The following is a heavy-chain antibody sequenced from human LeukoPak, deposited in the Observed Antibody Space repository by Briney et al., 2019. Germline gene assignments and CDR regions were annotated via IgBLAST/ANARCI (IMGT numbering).Heavy chain of an antibody. CDR3: AREGGVWFGDGNYFDY. D-gene: IGHD3-10*01. CDR1: GGSISSSSYY. V-gene: IGHV4-39*07. Sequence: SETLSLTCTVSGGSISSSSYYWGWIRQPPGKGLEWIGSIYYSGSTYSNPSLKSRVVISVDPSKKQFSLKVTSVTAADTAVYYCAREGGVWFGDGNYFDYWGQGTLVTVSS. CDR2: IYYSGST. J-gene: IGHJ4*02.